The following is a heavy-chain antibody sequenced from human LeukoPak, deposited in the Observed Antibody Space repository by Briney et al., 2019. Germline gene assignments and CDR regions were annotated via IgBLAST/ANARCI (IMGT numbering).Heavy chain of an antibody. Sequence: PGGSLRLSCAASGFTFSSYGMHLVRQAPGKGLEWVAVIWYDGSNKYYADSVKGRFTISRDNSKNTLYLQMNSLRAEDTAVYYCARIRPSDAFDIWGQGTMVTVSS. V-gene: IGHV3-33*01. CDR2: IWYDGSNK. CDR1: GFTFSSYG. D-gene: IGHD3-16*01. CDR3: ARIRPSDAFDI. J-gene: IGHJ3*02.